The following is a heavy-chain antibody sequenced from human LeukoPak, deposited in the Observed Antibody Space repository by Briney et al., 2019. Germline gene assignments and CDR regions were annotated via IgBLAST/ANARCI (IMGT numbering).Heavy chain of an antibody. CDR2: SYDSWRM. V-gene: IGHV4-4*08. Sequence: PSETLSLTCTVSGDSISRESWSWIRQAPGKGLECIGYSYDSWRMNYNPSLQSRATISLDTSKNRLSLQLNSVTAADTAVYYCARRIQLWSYWHFDLWGRGTLVTVTS. CDR3: ARRIQLWSYWHFDL. CDR1: GDSISRES. D-gene: IGHD1-1*01. J-gene: IGHJ2*01.